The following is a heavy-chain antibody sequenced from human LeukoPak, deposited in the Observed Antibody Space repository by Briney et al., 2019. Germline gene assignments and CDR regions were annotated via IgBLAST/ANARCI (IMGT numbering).Heavy chain of an antibody. J-gene: IGHJ4*02. CDR2: ISTSGGST. CDR3: AKDAQRGFDYSNSLEY. CDR1: GFSFSSFA. D-gene: IGHD4-11*01. Sequence: PGGSLRLSCAAAGFSFSSFAMSWVRQAQGKGLEWVSGISTSGGSTYYADSVKGRFTISRDNSQNTVDLHMNSLRAEDTAVYYCAKDAQRGFDYSNSLEYWGQGTLVTVSS. V-gene: IGHV3-23*01.